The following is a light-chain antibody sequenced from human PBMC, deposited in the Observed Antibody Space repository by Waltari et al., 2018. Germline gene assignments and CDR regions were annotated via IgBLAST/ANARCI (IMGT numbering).Light chain of an antibody. J-gene: IGKJ1*01. CDR3: QQTYVFPRT. CDR1: QNIATF. Sequence: DIQMTQSPPSLSASVGDKVTITCRASQNIATFLNWFQHRPGQAPDLLIYGASTLHRGVPSRFTGSGSGTEFTLTISSVQPGDFATYYCQQTYVFPRTFGQGTKVEMK. CDR2: GAS. V-gene: IGKV1-39*01.